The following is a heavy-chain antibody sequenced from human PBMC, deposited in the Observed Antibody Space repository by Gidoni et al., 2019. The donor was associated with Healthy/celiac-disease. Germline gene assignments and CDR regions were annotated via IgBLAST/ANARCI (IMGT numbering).Heavy chain of an antibody. J-gene: IGHJ4*02. V-gene: IGHV3-23*01. CDR1: GFTFSSEA. CDR2: ISGSGVST. CDR3: AKAAPGITGTTGFDY. D-gene: IGHD1-7*01. Sequence: EVQLLASGGGVVQPGGSLRLSCAASGFTFSSEAMSWVRQAPGKGLEWVAPISGSGVSTYYADSVKGRFTISRDNSKNTLYLQMNSLRAEDTAGYYCAKAAPGITGTTGFDYWGQGTLVTVSS.